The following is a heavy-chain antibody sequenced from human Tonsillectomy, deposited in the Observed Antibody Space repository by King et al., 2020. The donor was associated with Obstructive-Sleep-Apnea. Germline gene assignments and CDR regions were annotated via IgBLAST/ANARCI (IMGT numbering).Heavy chain of an antibody. Sequence: EQLVQSGGGLVQPGGSLRLSCAASGFTFSSYAMSWVRQAPGKGLEWVSAISGSGGSTYYADSVKGRFTISIDNSKNTLYLQMNSLRAEDTAVYYCANLPSFGELLFSDYWGQGTLVTVSS. V-gene: IGHV3-23*04. CDR3: ANLPSFGELLFSDY. CDR2: ISGSGGST. CDR1: GFTFSSYA. D-gene: IGHD3-10*01. J-gene: IGHJ4*02.